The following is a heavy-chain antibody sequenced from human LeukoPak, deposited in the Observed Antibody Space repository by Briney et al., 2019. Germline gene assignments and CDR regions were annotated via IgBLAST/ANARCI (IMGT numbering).Heavy chain of an antibody. CDR2: IKEDGSEK. CDR3: ARAVGYGGNSGWFDP. CDR1: GFTFSNYW. Sequence: PGGSLRLSCVASGFTFSNYWMSWVRQAPGKGLECVANIKEDGSEKYYVDSVKGRFTISRDNAKNSLYLQMNSLRAEDTAVYYCARAVGYGGNSGWFDPWGQGTLVTVSS. V-gene: IGHV3-7*01. J-gene: IGHJ5*02. D-gene: IGHD4-23*01.